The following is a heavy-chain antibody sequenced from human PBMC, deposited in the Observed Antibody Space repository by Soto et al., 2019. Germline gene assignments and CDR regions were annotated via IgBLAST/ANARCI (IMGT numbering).Heavy chain of an antibody. CDR2: ISYDGVNT. CDR1: GFTFSSFG. CDR3: AKDHSETYYWLDY. Sequence: PGGSLRLSCAASGFTFSSFGMHWVRQAPGKGLEWLASISYDGVNTYYADSVKGRFTISRDNSKNTLYVQMSRLRGEDTAVYYCAKDHSETYYWLDYWGQGTLVTVSS. V-gene: IGHV3-30*18. D-gene: IGHD1-26*01. J-gene: IGHJ4*02.